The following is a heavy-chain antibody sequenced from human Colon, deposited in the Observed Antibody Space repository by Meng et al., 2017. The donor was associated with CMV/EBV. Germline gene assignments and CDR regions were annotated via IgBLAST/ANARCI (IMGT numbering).Heavy chain of an antibody. D-gene: IGHD3-16*01. CDR1: GFTFSTSV. V-gene: IGHV3-23*01. CDR2: VSRDGGST. CDR3: ANGATFYFES. Sequence: LSCAASGFTFSTSVIRWVRQAPGKGLEWVSTVSRDGGSTYSADSMRGRLTISRDNSKNTVSLLMSNLRVEDTAMYYCANGATFYFESWGQGTLVTVSS. J-gene: IGHJ4*02.